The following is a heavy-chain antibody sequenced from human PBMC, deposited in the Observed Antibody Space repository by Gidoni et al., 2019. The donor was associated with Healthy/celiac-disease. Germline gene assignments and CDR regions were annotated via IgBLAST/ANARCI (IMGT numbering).Heavy chain of an antibody. J-gene: IGHJ5*02. V-gene: IGHV4-4*07. CDR3: ARDRYSNYEVFDP. Sequence: QVQLQESGPGLVQPSEPLSLTCPFSAGSISSYYWSWIRQPAGKGLEWIGRIYTSGSTNYNTSLKSRVTMSVDTSKNQFSMKLSSVTDADTAVYYCARDRYSNYEVFDPWGQGTLVTVSS. CDR2: IYTSGST. CDR1: AGSISSYY. D-gene: IGHD4-4*01.